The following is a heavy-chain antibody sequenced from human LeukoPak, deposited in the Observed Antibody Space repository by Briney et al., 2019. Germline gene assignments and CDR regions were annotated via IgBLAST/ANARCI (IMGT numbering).Heavy chain of an antibody. J-gene: IGHJ5*02. CDR2: INSDSGFT. D-gene: IGHD3-9*01. CDR3: ARTFDMKGFDP. V-gene: IGHV1-2*02. CDR1: GYTFTGYY. Sequence: ASVKVSCKASGYTFTGYYMNWVRQAPGQGLEWMGWINSDSGFTKYAQKFQGRVTMTRDTSITTVYMDLTRLTSDDTAVYYCARTFDMKGFDPWGQGTLVTVSS.